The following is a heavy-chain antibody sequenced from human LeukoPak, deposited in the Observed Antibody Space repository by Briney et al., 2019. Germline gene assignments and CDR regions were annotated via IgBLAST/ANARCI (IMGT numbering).Heavy chain of an antibody. D-gene: IGHD1-26*01. CDR1: GFTFSDYY. CDR2: ISSSGTTI. V-gene: IGHV3-11*01. CDR3: ARDYRSTFDY. Sequence: GGSLRLSCAASGFTFSDYYMSWIRQAPGKGLEWVSYISSSGTTISYTDSVKGRFIISRDNAKNSLYLQMNSLRAEDTAVYYCARDYRSTFDYWGQGTLVTVSS. J-gene: IGHJ4*02.